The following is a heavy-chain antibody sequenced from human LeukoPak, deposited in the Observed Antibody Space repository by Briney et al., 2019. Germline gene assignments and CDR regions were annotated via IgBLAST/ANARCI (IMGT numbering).Heavy chain of an antibody. CDR3: ARERDFYGSGTYRDFDY. CDR2: IYHSGTT. J-gene: IGHJ4*02. CDR1: GYSISSGYF. Sequence: SETLSLTCAVSGYSISSGYFWGWIRQPPGKGLEWIGSIYHSGTTYYNPSLKSRVTISVDTSRNQFSLKLTSVTAADTAVYYCARERDFYGSGTYRDFDYWGQETLVTVSS. D-gene: IGHD3-10*01. V-gene: IGHV4-38-2*02.